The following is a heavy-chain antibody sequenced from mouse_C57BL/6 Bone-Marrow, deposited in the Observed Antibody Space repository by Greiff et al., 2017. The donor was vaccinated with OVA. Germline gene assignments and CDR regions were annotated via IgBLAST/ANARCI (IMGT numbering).Heavy chain of an antibody. CDR1: GYTFTSYS. D-gene: IGHD2-4*01. Sequence: QVQLQQPGTELVKPGASVKLSCKASGYTFTSYSMHWVKQRPGQGLEWIGNINPSNGGTNYNEKFKSKATLTVDKSSSTAYMQLSSLTSEDSAGYYCARSMITTRDLAYWGQGTLVTVSA. CDR3: ARSMITTRDLAY. CDR2: INPSNGGT. J-gene: IGHJ3*01. V-gene: IGHV1-53*01.